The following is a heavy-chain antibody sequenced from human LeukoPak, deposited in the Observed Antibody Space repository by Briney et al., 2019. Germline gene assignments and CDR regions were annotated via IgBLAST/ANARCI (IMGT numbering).Heavy chain of an antibody. CDR3: ARQGGSAMVDFDY. CDR1: GGSFSGYY. V-gene: IGHV4-34*01. CDR2: INHSGST. J-gene: IGHJ4*02. Sequence: SETLSLTCAVYGGSFSGYYWSWIRQHPGKGLEWIGEINHSGSTNYNPSLKSRVTISVDTSKNQFSLKLSSVTAADTAVYHCARQGGSAMVDFDYWGQGTLVTVSS. D-gene: IGHD5-18*01.